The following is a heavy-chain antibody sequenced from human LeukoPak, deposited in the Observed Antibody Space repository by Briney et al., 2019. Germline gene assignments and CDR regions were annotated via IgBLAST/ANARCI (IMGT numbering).Heavy chain of an antibody. CDR3: ARAAAETGSFRDNWFDP. D-gene: IGHD3-9*01. CDR2: ISGSGDTT. CDR1: GFTFSSHG. V-gene: IGHV3-23*01. Sequence: PGGTLRLSCAASGFTFSSHGMNWVRQAPGKGLEWVSGISGSGDTTYYADSVKGRFTISRDNSKNTLYLQMNSLRGEDTAVYYCARAAAETGSFRDNWFDPWGQGTLVTVSS. J-gene: IGHJ5*02.